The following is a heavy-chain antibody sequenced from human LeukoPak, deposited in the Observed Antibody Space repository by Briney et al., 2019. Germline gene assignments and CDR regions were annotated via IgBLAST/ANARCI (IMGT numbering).Heavy chain of an antibody. Sequence: GASVKVSCKASGYTFINYGISWVRQAPGQGLEWMGWISGYNGNTNYAQKLQDRVTMTTDTSTSTAYMELRSLRSDDTAVYYCARSGSYYVHRPNAFDIWGQGTMVTVSS. J-gene: IGHJ3*02. CDR1: GYTFINYG. CDR3: ARSGSYYVHRPNAFDI. CDR2: ISGYNGNT. D-gene: IGHD1-26*01. V-gene: IGHV1-18*01.